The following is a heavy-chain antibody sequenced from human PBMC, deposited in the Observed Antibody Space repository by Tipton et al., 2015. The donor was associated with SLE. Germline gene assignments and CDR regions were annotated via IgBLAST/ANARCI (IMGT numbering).Heavy chain of an antibody. J-gene: IGHJ6*02. Sequence: SLRLSCAASGFTFDDYAMHWVRQAPGKGLEWVSLISWDGGSTYYADSVKGRFTISRDNSKNSLYLQMNSLRAEDTALYYCAKDIGACSSTSCYREFYYYYGMDVWGQGTTVTVSS. D-gene: IGHD2-2*01. CDR3: AKDIGACSSTSCYREFYYYYGMDV. CDR1: GFTFDDYA. V-gene: IGHV3-43D*04. CDR2: ISWDGGST.